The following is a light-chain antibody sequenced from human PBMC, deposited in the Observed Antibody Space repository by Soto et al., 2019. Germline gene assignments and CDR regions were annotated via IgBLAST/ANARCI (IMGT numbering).Light chain of an antibody. V-gene: IGKV3-20*01. CDR3: QQYRT. CDR2: GAS. Sequence: EIVLTQSPGTLSLYPGERATLSCRASQSVSSSYLAWYQQKPGQAPRLLMYGASSRATGIPDRFSGSGSGTDFTLTISRLEPEDFAVYYCQQYRTFGQGTKV. J-gene: IGKJ1*01. CDR1: QSVSSSY.